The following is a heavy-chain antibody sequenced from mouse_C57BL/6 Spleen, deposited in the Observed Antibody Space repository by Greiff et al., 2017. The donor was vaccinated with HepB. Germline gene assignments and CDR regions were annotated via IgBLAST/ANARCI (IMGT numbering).Heavy chain of an antibody. V-gene: IGHV1-81*01. CDR2: IYPRSGNT. CDR3: ARSITTGERGFAY. CDR1: GYTFTSYG. D-gene: IGHD1-1*01. J-gene: IGHJ3*01. Sequence: VQLQQSGAELARPGASVKLSCKASGYTFTSYGISWVKQRTGQGLEWIGEIYPRSGNTYYNEKFKGKATLTADKSSSTAYMELRSLTSEDSAVYFCARSITTGERGFAYWGQGTLVTVSA.